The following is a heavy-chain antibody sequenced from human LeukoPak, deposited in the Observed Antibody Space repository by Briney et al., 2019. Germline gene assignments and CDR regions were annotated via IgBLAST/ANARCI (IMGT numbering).Heavy chain of an antibody. CDR1: GFAVSSNY. J-gene: IGHJ6*02. V-gene: IGHV3-53*01. CDR2: LYSGGSP. Sequence: GGSLRLSCAASGFAVSSNYMSWVRQAPRKGLEWVSVLYSGGSPYYAGSVEGRFTISRDNSKNTLYLQMNSLRAADTAVYYCARAFQRAPMYGMDVWGQGTTVTVSS. D-gene: IGHD2-2*01. CDR3: ARAFQRAPMYGMDV.